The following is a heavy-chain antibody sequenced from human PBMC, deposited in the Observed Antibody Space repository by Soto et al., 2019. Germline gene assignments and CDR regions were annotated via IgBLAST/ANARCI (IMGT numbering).Heavy chain of an antibody. D-gene: IGHD3-3*01. Sequence: QVQLVQSGAEVKKPGSSVKVSCKASGGTFSTYVISWVRQAPGQGLEWMGGIIPIFGTAKYAQKFQGRVTIAADESTSTVYMELSSLRSEDTAVYYCAREIFGVIISGGRDAFDIWGQGTMVTVSS. CDR1: GGTFSTYV. J-gene: IGHJ3*02. CDR3: AREIFGVIISGGRDAFDI. V-gene: IGHV1-69*01. CDR2: IIPIFGTA.